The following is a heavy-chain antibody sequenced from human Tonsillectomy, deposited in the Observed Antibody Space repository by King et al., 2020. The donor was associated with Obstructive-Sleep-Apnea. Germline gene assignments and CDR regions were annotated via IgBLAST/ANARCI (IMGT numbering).Heavy chain of an antibody. Sequence: QLQESGPGLVKPSQTLSLTCIVSGDSITNGGYYWNWVRQRPGQGLEWIGCIFHSGTIFYNPSLKSRVTLSVDTSKNQFSLDLSSVTAADTAVYYCASDLTSAWAGGLTDWGQGTLVTVSS. CDR2: IFHSGTI. CDR1: GDSITNGGYY. V-gene: IGHV4-31*02. J-gene: IGHJ4*02. CDR3: ASDLTSAWAGGLTD. D-gene: IGHD6-19*01.